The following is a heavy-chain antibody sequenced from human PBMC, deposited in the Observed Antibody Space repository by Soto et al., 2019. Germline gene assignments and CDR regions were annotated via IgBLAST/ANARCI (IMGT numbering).Heavy chain of an antibody. CDR2: IYPGDHET. Sequence: GESLKISCQCSGYTFSNFWIGWVRQLPGQGLEWMGIIYPGDHETRYSPSFLGKVTISAETSIDTAYLQWSSLEASDSAFYFCARSPRSSPYFDFWGQGALVTVSS. J-gene: IGHJ4*02. CDR1: GYTFSNFW. D-gene: IGHD6-13*01. CDR3: ARSPRSSPYFDF. V-gene: IGHV5-51*01.